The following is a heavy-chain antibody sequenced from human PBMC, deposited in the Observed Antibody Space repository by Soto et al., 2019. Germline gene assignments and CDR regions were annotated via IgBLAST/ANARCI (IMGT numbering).Heavy chain of an antibody. V-gene: IGHV3-15*01. CDR3: AKEIEVAGDLDY. CDR2: IKSKTDGGTT. CDR1: GFTFSNAW. Sequence: GGSLRLSCAASGFTFSNAWMSWVRQAPGKGLEWVGRIKSKTDGGTTDYAAPVKGRFTISRDDSKNTLYLQMDSLRPEDTAVYYCAKEIEVAGDLDYWGLGTLVTV. J-gene: IGHJ4*01. D-gene: IGHD6-19*01.